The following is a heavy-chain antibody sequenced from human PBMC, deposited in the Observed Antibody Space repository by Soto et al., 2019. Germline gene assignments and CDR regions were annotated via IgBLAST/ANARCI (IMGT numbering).Heavy chain of an antibody. CDR1: GGTFSTYT. J-gene: IGHJ6*02. Sequence: QVQLVQSGAEVKKPGSSVKVSCKACGGTFSTYTINWVRQAPGQGLEWMGGIIPMFGTANYAQKFQGRVTITADESTSTAYMELSSLRSEDTAVYYCARRYCISTSCHYYGMDVWGQGTTVTVSS. V-gene: IGHV1-69*12. CDR2: IIPMFGTA. D-gene: IGHD2-2*01. CDR3: ARRYCISTSCHYYGMDV.